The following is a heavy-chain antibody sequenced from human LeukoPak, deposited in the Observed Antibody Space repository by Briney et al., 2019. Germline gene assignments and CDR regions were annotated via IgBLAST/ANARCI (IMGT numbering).Heavy chain of an antibody. V-gene: IGHV1-18*01. Sequence: ASVKVSCKASGYTFTSYGISWVRQAPGQGLEWMGRISAYNGNTNYAQKLQGRVTMTTDTSTSTAYMELRSLRSDDTAVYYCARDYDILTGYYMDDAFDIWGQGTMVTVSS. D-gene: IGHD3-9*01. CDR2: ISAYNGNT. CDR3: ARDYDILTGYYMDDAFDI. J-gene: IGHJ3*02. CDR1: GYTFTSYG.